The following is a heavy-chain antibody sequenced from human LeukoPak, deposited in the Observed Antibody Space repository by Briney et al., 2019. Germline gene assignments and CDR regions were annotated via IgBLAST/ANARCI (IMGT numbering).Heavy chain of an antibody. J-gene: IGHJ3*01. CDR3: ARDPRDWSGKDDAFDV. CDR1: GYTFTSYD. D-gene: IGHD3-3*01. Sequence: AAVKVSCKASGYTFTSYDINWERQAPGQGLEWMGWVNCTRTKAGNIQKFQGRVTMTADSSTSTAYMELSSLRSDDTAVYYCARDPRDWSGKDDAFDVWGQGTIVTVCS. V-gene: IGHV1-8*01. CDR2: VNCTRTKA.